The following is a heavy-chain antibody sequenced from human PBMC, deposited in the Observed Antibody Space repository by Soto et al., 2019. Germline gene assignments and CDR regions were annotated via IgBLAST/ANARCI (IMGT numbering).Heavy chain of an antibody. V-gene: IGHV3-15*07. J-gene: IGHJ3*02. D-gene: IGHD3-22*01. CDR1: SVSNAW. CDR3: TTGIDSSGYYWAFDI. Sequence: SVSNAWMNWVRQAPGKGLEWVGRIKSKTDGGTTDYAAPVKGRFTISRDDSKNTLYLQRNSLKTEDTAVYYCTTGIDSSGYYWAFDIWGQGTMVTVSS. CDR2: IKSKTDGGTT.